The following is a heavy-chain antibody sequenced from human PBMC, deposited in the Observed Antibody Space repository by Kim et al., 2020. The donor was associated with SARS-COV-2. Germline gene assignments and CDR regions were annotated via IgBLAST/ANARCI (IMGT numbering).Heavy chain of an antibody. CDR3: ARHSLGYGDFLYFDY. Sequence: GESLKISCKGSGYSFTSYWISWVRQMPGKGLEWMGRIDPSDSYTNYSPSFQGHVTISADKSISTAYLQWSSLKASDTAMYYCARHSLGYGDFLYFDYWGQGTLVTVSS. J-gene: IGHJ4*02. CDR2: IDPSDSYT. V-gene: IGHV5-10-1*01. D-gene: IGHD4-17*01. CDR1: GYSFTSYW.